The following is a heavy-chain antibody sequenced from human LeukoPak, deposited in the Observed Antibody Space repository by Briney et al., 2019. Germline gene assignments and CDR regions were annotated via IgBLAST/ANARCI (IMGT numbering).Heavy chain of an antibody. V-gene: IGHV3-48*03. J-gene: IGHJ4*02. CDR1: EITFSSYE. Sequence: PGESLKISCAASEITFSSYEMNWVRQAPGKGLEWVSYISNSDSTTYYADSVKGRFTLSRDNAKNSLYLQMNSLRAEDTGVYYCARTRYVYLFDYWGQGTLVTVSS. CDR3: ARTRYVYLFDY. D-gene: IGHD3-10*02. CDR2: ISNSDSTT.